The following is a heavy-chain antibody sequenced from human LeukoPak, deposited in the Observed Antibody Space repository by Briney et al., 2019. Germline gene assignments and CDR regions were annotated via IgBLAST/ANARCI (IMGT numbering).Heavy chain of an antibody. Sequence: GASVKVSCKASRVTSSSYSVSWVRQAPGQGPEWMGRIIPVFGTANYAQQFHGRVVITADESTSTVHMEMSSLRSDDTAMYYCARGPRATYYYDSSGFDGAFEVWGQGTMVTVSS. J-gene: IGHJ3*01. CDR1: RVTSSSYS. V-gene: IGHV1-69*15. CDR3: ARGPRATYYYDSSGFDGAFEV. D-gene: IGHD3-22*01. CDR2: IIPVFGTA.